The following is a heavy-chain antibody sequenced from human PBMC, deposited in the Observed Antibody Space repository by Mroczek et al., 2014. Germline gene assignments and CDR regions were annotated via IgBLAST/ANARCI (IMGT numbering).Heavy chain of an antibody. CDR2: IYYSGST. Sequence: QVQLQESGPGLVKPSETLSLTCTVSGGSISSYYWSWIRQPPGKGLEWIGYIYYSGSTNYNPSLKSRVTISVDTSKNQFSLKLSSVTAADTAVYYCARVARGYSSGWYGAFDIWGQGTMATVSS. J-gene: IGHJ3*02. CDR1: GGSISSYY. CDR3: ARVARGYSSGWYGAFDI. D-gene: IGHD6-19*01. V-gene: IGHV4-59*01.